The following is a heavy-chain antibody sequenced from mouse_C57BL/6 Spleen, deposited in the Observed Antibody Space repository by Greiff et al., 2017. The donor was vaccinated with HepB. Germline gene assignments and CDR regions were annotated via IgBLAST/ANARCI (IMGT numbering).Heavy chain of an antibody. Sequence: EVQLQESGPGLVKPSQSLSLTCSVTGYSITSGYYWNWIRQFPGNKLEWMGYISYDGSNNYNPSLKNRISITRDTSKNQFFLKLNSVTTEDTATYYCARLLLRRGYFDVWGTGTTVTVSS. CDR3: ARLLLRRGYFDV. V-gene: IGHV3-6*01. CDR2: ISYDGSN. J-gene: IGHJ1*03. CDR1: GYSITSGYY. D-gene: IGHD1-1*01.